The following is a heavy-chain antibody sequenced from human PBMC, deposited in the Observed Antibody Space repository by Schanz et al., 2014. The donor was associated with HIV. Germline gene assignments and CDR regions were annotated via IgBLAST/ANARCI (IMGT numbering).Heavy chain of an antibody. CDR2: IWYDGSSK. CDR1: GFTFSSYG. CDR3: ARDRMTANWKNSMDL. D-gene: IGHD2-21*02. J-gene: IGHJ6*02. Sequence: QVQVVESGGGVVQPGRSLRLSCAASGFTFSSYGMHWVRQAPGKGLEWVAVIWYDGSSKYYADSVKGRFSISRDNSKNTLYLQMNSLRVEDTAVYYCARDRMTANWKNSMDLWGQGTTVTVSS. V-gene: IGHV3-33*01.